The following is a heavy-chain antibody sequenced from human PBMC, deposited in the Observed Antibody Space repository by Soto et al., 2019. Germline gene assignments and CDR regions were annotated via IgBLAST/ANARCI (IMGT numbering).Heavy chain of an antibody. J-gene: IGHJ4*02. V-gene: IGHV3-73*01. D-gene: IGHD2-8*02. Sequence: LRLSCAASGFTFSGSAMHWVRQASGKGLEWVGRIRSKANSYATAYAASVKGRFTISRDDSKNTAYLQMNSLKTEDTAVYYCTSLLPGGTTAIDYWGQGTLVTVSS. CDR1: GFTFSGSA. CDR3: TSLLPGGTTAIDY. CDR2: IRSKANSYAT.